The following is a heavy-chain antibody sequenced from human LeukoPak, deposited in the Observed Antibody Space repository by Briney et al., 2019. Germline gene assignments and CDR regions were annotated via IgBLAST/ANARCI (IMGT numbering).Heavy chain of an antibody. CDR1: GFTFSSYA. V-gene: IGHV3-23*01. D-gene: IGHD1-26*01. J-gene: IGHJ4*02. CDR3: ARVDVQWEQRGY. Sequence: GGSLRLSCAASGFTFSSYAVSWVRQAAGEGLEWVSAISGSGGRTYYADSVKGRFTISRDNSKHALYLQMNSLRAEDTAVYYCARVDVQWEQRGYWGQGTLVTVSS. CDR2: ISGSGGRT.